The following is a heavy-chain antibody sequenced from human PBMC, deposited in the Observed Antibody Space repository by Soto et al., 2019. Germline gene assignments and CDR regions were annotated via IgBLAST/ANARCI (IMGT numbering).Heavy chain of an antibody. CDR3: ARDHPGEYYDFWSGYYAGWFDP. J-gene: IGHJ5*02. CDR1: GFTFSSYS. CDR2: ISSSSSYI. Sequence: EVQLVESGGGLVKPGGSLRLSCAASGFTFSSYSMNWVRQAPGTGLEWVSSISSSSSYIYYADSVKGRFTISRDNAKNSLYLQLNSLRAEDTAVYYCARDHPGEYYDFWSGYYAGWFDPWGQGTLVTVSS. D-gene: IGHD3-3*01. V-gene: IGHV3-21*01.